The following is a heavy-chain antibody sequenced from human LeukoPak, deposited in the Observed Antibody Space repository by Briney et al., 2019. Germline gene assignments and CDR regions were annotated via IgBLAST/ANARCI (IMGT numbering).Heavy chain of an antibody. CDR1: GYTFTSYD. Sequence: ASVKVSCKASGYTFTSYDINWVRQATGQGLEWMGWMNPNSGNTGYAQKFQGRVTMTRNTSISTAYMELSSLRSEDTAVYYCARTPNGYSSSWYTPNFDYWGQGTLVTVSS. D-gene: IGHD6-13*01. V-gene: IGHV1-8*01. CDR3: ARTPNGYSSSWYTPNFDY. CDR2: MNPNSGNT. J-gene: IGHJ4*02.